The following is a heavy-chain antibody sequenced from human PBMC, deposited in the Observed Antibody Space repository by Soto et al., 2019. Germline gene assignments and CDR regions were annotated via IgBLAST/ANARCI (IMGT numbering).Heavy chain of an antibody. J-gene: IGHJ4*02. CDR2: IYWDDDK. CDR1: GFSLSTSGVG. Sequence: QITLKESGPTLVKPTQTLTLTCTFSGFSLSTSGVGVGWIRQPPGKALEWLALIYWDDDKRYSPSLKSRLTITKNTSKNQVVLTITNMDPVDTATYYCAHRRDGYKSRYYFDYWGQGTLVTVSS. CDR3: AHRRDGYKSRYYFDY. V-gene: IGHV2-5*02. D-gene: IGHD5-12*01.